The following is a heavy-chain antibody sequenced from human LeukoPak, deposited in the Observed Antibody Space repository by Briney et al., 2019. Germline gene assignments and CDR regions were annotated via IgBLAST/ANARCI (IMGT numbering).Heavy chain of an antibody. Sequence: PSETLSLTCAVSGYSISSGYYWGWIRQPPGQGLEWIGSIYHSGSTYYNPSLKSRVTISVDTSKNQFSLKLSSVTAADTAVYYCARQALGIGECYWGQGTLVTVSS. CDR1: GYSISSGYY. D-gene: IGHD7-27*01. V-gene: IGHV4-38-2*01. CDR2: IYHSGST. CDR3: ARQALGIGECY. J-gene: IGHJ4*02.